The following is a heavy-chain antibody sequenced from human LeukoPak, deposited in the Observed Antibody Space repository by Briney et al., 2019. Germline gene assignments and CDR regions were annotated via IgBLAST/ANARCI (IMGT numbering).Heavy chain of an antibody. Sequence: GGSLRLSCAASGFTFPDYGMHWVRQAPGKGLEGVSLISADGGTTYYTTSVKGRFTISRDNSKNSLYLQMNSLRTGDTALYYCARDRFAEDYWGQGTLVTVS. V-gene: IGHV3-43*02. CDR2: ISADGGTT. D-gene: IGHD2-15*01. CDR3: ARDRFAEDY. J-gene: IGHJ4*02. CDR1: GFTFPDYG.